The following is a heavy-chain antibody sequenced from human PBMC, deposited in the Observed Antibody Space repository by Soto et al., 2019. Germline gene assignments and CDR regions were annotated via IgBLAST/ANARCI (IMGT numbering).Heavy chain of an antibody. CDR3: ARGQYSSSWYWFDP. V-gene: IGHV4-59*01. CDR1: GGSLSRYY. Sequence: SETLSLTRTVSGGSLSRYYWGWIRQPPGKGLEWIGYIYYSGSTNYNPSLKSRVTISVDTSKNQFSLKLSSVTAADTAVYYCARGQYSSSWYWFDPWGQGTLVTVSS. CDR2: IYYSGST. J-gene: IGHJ5*02. D-gene: IGHD6-13*01.